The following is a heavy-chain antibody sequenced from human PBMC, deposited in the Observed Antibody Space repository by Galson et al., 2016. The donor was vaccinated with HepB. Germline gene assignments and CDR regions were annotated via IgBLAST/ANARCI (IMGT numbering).Heavy chain of an antibody. CDR2: ISGNGVTT. CDR1: GFSFSSFA. Sequence: SLRLSCAASGFSFSSFAMSWVRQAPGQGLEWVSAISGNGVTTYYADSVRGRFTISRDNFRDTVYLQMNVLSAGDTAVYYCGKSFFSGGSIVRFSDYWGQGALVTVSP. CDR3: GKSFFSGGSIVRFSDY. J-gene: IGHJ4*02. D-gene: IGHD3-16*02. V-gene: IGHV3-23*01.